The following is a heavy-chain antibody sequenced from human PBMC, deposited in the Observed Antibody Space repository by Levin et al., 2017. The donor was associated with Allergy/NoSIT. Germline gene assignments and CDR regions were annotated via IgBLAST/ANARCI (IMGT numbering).Heavy chain of an antibody. CDR2: IKSKTDGGTI. Sequence: GGSLRLSCAASGFTFSKAWMNWVRQAPGKGLEWVGRIKSKTDGGTIDYAAPVKGRFTISRDDSKNTLYLQMNSLKTEDTAVYYCTTDYGSGSYFSDYWGQGTLVTVSS. J-gene: IGHJ4*02. CDR3: TTDYGSGSYFSDY. V-gene: IGHV3-15*01. D-gene: IGHD3-10*01. CDR1: GFTFSKAW.